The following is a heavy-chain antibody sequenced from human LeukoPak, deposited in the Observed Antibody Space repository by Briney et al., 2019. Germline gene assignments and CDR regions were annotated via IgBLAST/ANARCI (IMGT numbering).Heavy chain of an antibody. CDR3: ASTRSYGFDY. J-gene: IGHJ4*02. Sequence: GGSLRLSCAASGFTFSSYDMSWGRQAPGKGLEWVSVITGSGGSTDYADAVKGRFTISRDNAKHTLHLQMKSLSAEDTAVYYCASTRSYGFDYWGQGTLVTVSS. D-gene: IGHD3-10*01. V-gene: IGHV3-23*01. CDR1: GFTFSSYD. CDR2: ITGSGGST.